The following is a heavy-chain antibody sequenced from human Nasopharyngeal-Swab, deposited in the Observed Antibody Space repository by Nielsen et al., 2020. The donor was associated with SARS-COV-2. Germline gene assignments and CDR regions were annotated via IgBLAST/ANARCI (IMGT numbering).Heavy chain of an antibody. Sequence: GESLKISCVASGFTFSSYSMNWVRQAPGKGLEWISYISTNSRTIYYADSVKGRFTVSRDNANNSLYLQMNSLRAEDTAVYYCARNVSSGWFGYGMDVWGQGTTVTVSS. CDR1: GFTFSSYS. J-gene: IGHJ6*02. CDR3: ARNVSSGWFGYGMDV. D-gene: IGHD6-19*01. CDR2: ISTNSRTI. V-gene: IGHV3-48*01.